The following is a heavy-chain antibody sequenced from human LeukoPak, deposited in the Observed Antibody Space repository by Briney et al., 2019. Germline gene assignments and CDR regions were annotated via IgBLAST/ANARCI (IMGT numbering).Heavy chain of an antibody. V-gene: IGHV4-39*01. CDR3: ARHERINDAFDI. CDR1: GGSISSSSYY. CDR2: IYYSGST. J-gene: IGHJ3*02. Sequence: PSETLSLTCTVSGGSISSSSYYWGWIRQPPGKGLEWIGSIYYSGSTYYNPSLKSRVTISVDTSKNQFSLKLSSVTAADTAVYYCARHERINDAFDIWGQGTMVTVSS.